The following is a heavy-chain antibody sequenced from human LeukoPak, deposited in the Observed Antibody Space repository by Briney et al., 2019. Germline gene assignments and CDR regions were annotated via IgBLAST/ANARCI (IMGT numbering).Heavy chain of an antibody. CDR3: ARRQVATTDFDY. V-gene: IGHV4-30-2*01. CDR2: IYHGGST. J-gene: IGHJ4*02. Sequence: PSETLSLTCTVSGGSISSSGYCWSWIRQPPGKGLEWIGYIYHGGSTHYNPSLESRVTLSVDRSKNQFSLKLRSVTAADTAVYYCARRQVATTDFDYWGQGTLVTVSS. CDR1: GGSISSSGYC. D-gene: IGHD5-12*01.